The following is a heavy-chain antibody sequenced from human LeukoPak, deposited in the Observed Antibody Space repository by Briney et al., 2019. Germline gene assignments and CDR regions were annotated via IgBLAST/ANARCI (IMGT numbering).Heavy chain of an antibody. D-gene: IGHD1-26*01. Sequence: SETLSLTCTVSGGSISGYYWSWIRQPPGKGLEWIGYIYYSGSTNYNPSLKSRVTISVDTSKNQFSLKLSSVTAADTAVYYCARRSAGWETPFDYWGQGTLVTVSS. CDR3: ARRSAGWETPFDY. CDR1: GGSISGYY. J-gene: IGHJ4*02. CDR2: IYYSGST. V-gene: IGHV4-59*08.